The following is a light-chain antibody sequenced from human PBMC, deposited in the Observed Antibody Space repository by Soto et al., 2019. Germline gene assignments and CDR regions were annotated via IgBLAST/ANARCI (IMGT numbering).Light chain of an antibody. Sequence: EIVFTQSPATLSLSPGERATLSCRASQSVSSYLAWYQQKPGQAPRLLIYDASNRATGIPARFSGSGSGTDCTLSISRVEAEDCGVYYCQQGSNWPPTFGQGTKVEIK. J-gene: IGKJ1*01. CDR1: QSVSSY. V-gene: IGKV3-11*01. CDR2: DAS. CDR3: QQGSNWPPT.